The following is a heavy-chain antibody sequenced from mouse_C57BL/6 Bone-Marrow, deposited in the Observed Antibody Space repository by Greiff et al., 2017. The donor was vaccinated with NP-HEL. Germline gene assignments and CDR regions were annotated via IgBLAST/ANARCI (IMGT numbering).Heavy chain of an antibody. V-gene: IGHV1-59*01. CDR3: ARWSLDY. J-gene: IGHJ2*01. Sequence: QVQLQQPGAELVRPGTSVKLSCKASGYTFTSYWMHWVKQRPGQGLEWIGVIAPSDSYTNYNQKFKGKATLTVDTSSRTAYMQLSSLTSEDSAVSYCARWSLDYWGQGTTLTVSS. CDR2: IAPSDSYT. CDR1: GYTFTSYW.